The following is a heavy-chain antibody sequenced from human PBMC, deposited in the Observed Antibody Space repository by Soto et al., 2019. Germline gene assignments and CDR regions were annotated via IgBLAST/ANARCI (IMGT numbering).Heavy chain of an antibody. Sequence: GGSLRLSCAASGFTFDDYTMHWVRQAPGKGLEWVSLISWDGGSTYYADSVKGRFTISRDNSKNSLYLQMNSLRTEDTALYYCAKAYNWNYGVDYWGQGTLVTVSS. V-gene: IGHV3-43*01. D-gene: IGHD1-7*01. CDR3: AKAYNWNYGVDY. CDR2: ISWDGGST. J-gene: IGHJ4*02. CDR1: GFTFDDYT.